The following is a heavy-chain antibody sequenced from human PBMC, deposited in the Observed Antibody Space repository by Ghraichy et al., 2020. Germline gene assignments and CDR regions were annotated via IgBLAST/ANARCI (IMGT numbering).Heavy chain of an antibody. V-gene: IGHV3-23*01. CDR3: ADVGDSRTGYYYSY. CDR2: ISGTDGTT. D-gene: IGHD3-9*01. Sequence: GGSLRLSCVASGFTLSTYAMSWVRQAPGKGLEWVSLISGTDGTTHYADAVKGRFTISRDSSKNTLSLQMNSLRADDTAVYFCADVGDSRTGYYYSYWGQGTLVTVSS. CDR1: GFTLSTYA. J-gene: IGHJ4*02.